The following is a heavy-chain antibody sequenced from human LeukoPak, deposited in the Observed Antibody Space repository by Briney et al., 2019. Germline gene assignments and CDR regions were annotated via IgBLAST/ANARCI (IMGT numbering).Heavy chain of an antibody. CDR2: ISYDGTEK. D-gene: IGHD4-17*01. V-gene: IGHV3-30-3*01. J-gene: IGHJ4*02. CDR1: GLSFSSYA. CDR3: ARDGHGVPLDY. Sequence: GGSLRLSCAASGLSFSSYAMHWVRQAPGKGLEWVAVISYDGTEKYYGDSVKGRFTISRDNSKNTLYLQMNSLRAEDTALYYCARDGHGVPLDYWGQGTLVTVSP.